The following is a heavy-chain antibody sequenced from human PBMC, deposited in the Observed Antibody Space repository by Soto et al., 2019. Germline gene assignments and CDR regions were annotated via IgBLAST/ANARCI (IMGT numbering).Heavy chain of an antibody. V-gene: IGHV3-72*01. CDR2: IKNKANSYTT. D-gene: IGHD1-26*01. CDR1: GFTYSSYS. J-gene: IGHJ4*02. CDR3: ARVSLVGPSGGRYFDY. Sequence: PGGSLRLSCSASGFTYSSYSMHWVRQAPGKGLEWVGRIKNKANSYTTEYAASVEGRFTISREDSQNSLYLQMNSLKTEDTAVYYCARVSLVGPSGGRYFDYWGQGSQVTVSS.